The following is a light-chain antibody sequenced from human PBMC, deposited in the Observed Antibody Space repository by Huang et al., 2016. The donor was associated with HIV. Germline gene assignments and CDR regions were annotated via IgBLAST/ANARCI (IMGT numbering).Light chain of an antibody. CDR3: QQRSNRTPTT. CDR2: DAS. CDR1: QSVGSY. J-gene: IGKJ1*01. V-gene: IGKV3-11*01. Sequence: EIILTQSPATLSLSPGERATLSCRASQSVGSYLAWYQQKPGQAPRLLIYDASNRATGIPARFSCGGSGTDFTLTIRGLEPEDFAVYFCQQRSNRTPTTFGQGTKVE.